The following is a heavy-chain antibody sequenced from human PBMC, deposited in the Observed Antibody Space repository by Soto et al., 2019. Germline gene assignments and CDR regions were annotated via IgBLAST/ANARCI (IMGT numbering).Heavy chain of an antibody. V-gene: IGHV1-18*01. J-gene: IGHJ5*02. CDR2: ISAYNGNR. Sequence: ASVKVSCKTSGFMFTSFGFSWVRQAPGQGLEWMGWISAYNGNRNYAQKLQDRVTMTTDISTATVYMELRSLRSDDTAVYYCARFPYDFWSGYPASNWFDPWGQGTLVTVSS. CDR1: GFMFTSFG. CDR3: ARFPYDFWSGYPASNWFDP. D-gene: IGHD3-3*01.